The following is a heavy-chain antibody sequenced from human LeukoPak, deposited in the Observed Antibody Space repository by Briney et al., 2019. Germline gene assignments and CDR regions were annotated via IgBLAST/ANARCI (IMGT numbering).Heavy chain of an antibody. CDR2: INHSGST. CDR3: ARASITMVRGVTPYFDY. CDR1: GGSFSGYY. J-gene: IGHJ4*02. Sequence: SETLSLTCAVYGGSFSGYYWSWIRQPPGKGLEWIGEINHSGSTNYNPSLKSRVTISVDTSKNQFSLKLSSVTAADTAVYYCARASITMVRGVTPYFDYWGQGTLVTVSS. D-gene: IGHD3-10*01. V-gene: IGHV4-34*01.